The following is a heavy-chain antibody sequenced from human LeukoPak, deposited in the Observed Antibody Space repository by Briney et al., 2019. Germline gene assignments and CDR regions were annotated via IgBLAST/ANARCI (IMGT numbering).Heavy chain of an antibody. Sequence: GGSLRLSCAASGFTFSNAWMSWVRQAPGKGLEWVGRIKSKTDDGTTDYAAPVKGRFTISRDDSKNTLYLQMNSLKTEDTAVYYCTTENLIAAGYYFDYWGQGTLVTVSS. CDR2: IKSKTDDGTT. D-gene: IGHD6-13*01. J-gene: IGHJ4*02. CDR3: TTENLIAAGYYFDY. CDR1: GFTFSNAW. V-gene: IGHV3-15*01.